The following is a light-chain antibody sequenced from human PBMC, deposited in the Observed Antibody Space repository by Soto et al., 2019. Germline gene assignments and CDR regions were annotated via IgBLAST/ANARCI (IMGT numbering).Light chain of an antibody. Sequence: IVMTQSPATLSVSPGERATLSCRASQSVTSNLAWYQQKPGRAPRLLIYGASTRATGIPARFSGSGSGTEFTLTISNLQSEDFALYYCQQRSNWLWTFGQGTKVDIK. CDR1: QSVTSN. CDR2: GAS. V-gene: IGKV3-15*01. J-gene: IGKJ1*01. CDR3: QQRSNWLWT.